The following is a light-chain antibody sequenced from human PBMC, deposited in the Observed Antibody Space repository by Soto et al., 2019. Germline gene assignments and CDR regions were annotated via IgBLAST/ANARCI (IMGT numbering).Light chain of an antibody. CDR3: QQYGGSPRVT. V-gene: IGKV3-20*01. Sequence: EIVLTQSPGTLSLSPGERVTLSCRASQSVSSNYLAWYQQKPGQAPRLLIYSASSRATGIPDRFSGSGSGTDFTLTINRLEPEDFAVYYCQQYGGSPRVTFGGWTKVEIK. CDR1: QSVSSNY. J-gene: IGKJ4*01. CDR2: SAS.